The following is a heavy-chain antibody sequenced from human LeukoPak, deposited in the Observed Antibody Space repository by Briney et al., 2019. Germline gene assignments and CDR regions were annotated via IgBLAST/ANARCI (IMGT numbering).Heavy chain of an antibody. V-gene: IGHV4-39*01. CDR1: SGSISSYNYY. Sequence: SETLSLTCTVSSGSISSYNYYCAWIRQPPGKEREWIGSVFYSGSTYYNPSLKSRVTISVDTSNNLFSLRLTSVTAADTAVYYCATPIGATDWFDPWGQGTLVTVSS. D-gene: IGHD5-12*01. CDR3: ATPIGATDWFDP. CDR2: VFYSGST. J-gene: IGHJ5*02.